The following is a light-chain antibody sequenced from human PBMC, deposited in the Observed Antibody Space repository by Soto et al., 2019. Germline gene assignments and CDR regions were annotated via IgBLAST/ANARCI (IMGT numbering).Light chain of an antibody. CDR1: SSDVGGYEY. V-gene: IGLV2-14*03. Sequence: QSALTQPASVSGYPGQSITISCTGTSSDVGGYEYVSWYQQHPGKAPKRISYDVSDRPSGVSNRFSGSKSGNTASLAISGLQAEDEADYYCSSYTTSSPLGVFGTGTKVTVL. J-gene: IGLJ1*01. CDR2: DVS. CDR3: SSYTTSSPLGV.